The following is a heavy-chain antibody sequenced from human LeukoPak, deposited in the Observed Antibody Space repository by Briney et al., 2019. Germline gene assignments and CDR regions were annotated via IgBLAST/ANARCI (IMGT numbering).Heavy chain of an antibody. J-gene: IGHJ6*03. V-gene: IGHV3-21*01. CDR1: GFTFNNYN. CDR3: GGDQSNGKYGSYYYYYMDV. CDR2: ITSSGTYI. Sequence: GGSLRLSCATSGFTFNNYNMNWVRQAPGRALEWVSSITSSGTYIFYADSVKGRFTISRDNAKNSLYLQMNSLGPKDKTAYYYGGDQSNGKYGSYYYYYMDVWGKGTTVTVSS. D-gene: IGHD4-23*01.